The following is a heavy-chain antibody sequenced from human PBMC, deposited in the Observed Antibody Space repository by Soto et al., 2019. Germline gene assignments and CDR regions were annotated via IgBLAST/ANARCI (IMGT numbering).Heavy chain of an antibody. CDR3: ARQALGDCSGGSCSEDRPY. CDR1: GGSISSSEYY. J-gene: IGHJ4*02. D-gene: IGHD2-15*01. CDR2: ISYSGST. V-gene: IGHV4-30-4*01. Sequence: PSETLSLTCTVSGGSISSSEYYWTWIRQPPGKGLEWIGYISYSGSTYYNPSLKSRVTISIDKSKNQFSLKLSSVTAADTAVYYCARQALGDCSGGSCSEDRPYWGQGTLVTVSS.